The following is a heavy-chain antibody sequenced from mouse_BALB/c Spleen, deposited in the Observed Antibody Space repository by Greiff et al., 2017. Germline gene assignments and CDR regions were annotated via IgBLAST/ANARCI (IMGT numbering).Heavy chain of an antibody. Sequence: EVKLVESGPGLVKPSQSLSLTCTVTGYSITSDYAWTWIRQFPGNKLEWMGYISYSGSTSYNPSLKSRISITRDTSKNQFFLQLNSVTTEDTATYYCARGDGYYFTWFAYWGQGTLVTVSA. CDR2: ISYSGST. D-gene: IGHD2-3*01. CDR1: GYSITSDYA. CDR3: ARGDGYYFTWFAY. V-gene: IGHV3-2*02. J-gene: IGHJ3*01.